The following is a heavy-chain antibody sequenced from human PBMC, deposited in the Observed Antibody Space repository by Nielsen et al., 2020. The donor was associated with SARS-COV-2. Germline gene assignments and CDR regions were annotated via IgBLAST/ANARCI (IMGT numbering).Heavy chain of an antibody. CDR2: VSFDGSND. J-gene: IGHJ1*01. CDR3: ARDEGPPYCAGVTCYSANFQH. CDR1: GFTFSAYA. D-gene: IGHD2-21*01. Sequence: GGSLRLSCAASGFTFSAYAMHWVRQAPGKGLEWVAVVSFDGSNDYSAISLEGRFTISRDNSRNELFLQIDSLRAEDTAVYFCARDEGPPYCAGVTCYSANFQHWGQGTLVAVSS. V-gene: IGHV3-30*04.